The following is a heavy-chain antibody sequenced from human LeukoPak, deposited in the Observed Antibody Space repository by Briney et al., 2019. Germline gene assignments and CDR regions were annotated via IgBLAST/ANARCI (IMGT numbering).Heavy chain of an antibody. CDR2: ISGSGGST. V-gene: IGHV3-23*01. CDR1: GFTFSSYG. J-gene: IGHJ5*02. CDR3: AKDFSTALLGNWFDP. D-gene: IGHD2-21*02. Sequence: GGSLRLSCAASGFTFSSYGMSWVRQAPGKGLEWVSAISGSGGSTYYADSVKGRFTISRDNSKNTLYLQMNSLRAEDTAVYYCAKDFSTALLGNWFDPWGQGTLVTVSS.